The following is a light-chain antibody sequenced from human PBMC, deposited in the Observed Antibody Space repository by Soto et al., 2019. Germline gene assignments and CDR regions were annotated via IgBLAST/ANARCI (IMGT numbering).Light chain of an antibody. Sequence: QSVLTQPRSVSGSPGQSVTISCTGTSSDVGGYNYVSWYQQHPGKAPKLMIYDVTTRPSGVPDRFSGSKPGNTASLTISGLQAEDEADYYCSSHAGSSVVFGTGTKVTVL. CDR3: SSHAGSSVV. CDR1: SSDVGGYNY. V-gene: IGLV2-11*01. J-gene: IGLJ1*01. CDR2: DVT.